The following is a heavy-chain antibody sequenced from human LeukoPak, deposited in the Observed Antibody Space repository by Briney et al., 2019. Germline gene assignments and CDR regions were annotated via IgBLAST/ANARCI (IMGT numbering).Heavy chain of an antibody. CDR1: GGSISSSSYY. CDR3: ARPGYGYWFDP. Sequence: SETLSLTCTVSGGSISSSSYYWGWIRQPPGQGLEWIGSIYYSGSTYYNPFLKSRVTISVDTSKNQFSLKLSSVTAADTAVYYCARPGYGYWFDPWGQGTLVTVSS. V-gene: IGHV4-39*01. J-gene: IGHJ5*02. CDR2: IYYSGST. D-gene: IGHD5-18*01.